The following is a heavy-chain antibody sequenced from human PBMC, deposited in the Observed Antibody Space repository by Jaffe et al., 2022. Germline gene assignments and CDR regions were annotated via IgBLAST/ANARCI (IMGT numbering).Heavy chain of an antibody. Sequence: QITLKESGPTLVKPTQTLTLTCTFSGFSLSTSGVGVGWIRQPPGKALEWLALIYWDDDKRYSPSLKSRLTITKDTSKNQVVLTMTNMDPVDTATYYCAHTYHDYGDYVNENWFDPWGQGTLVTVSS. CDR3: AHTYHDYGDYVNENWFDP. V-gene: IGHV2-5*02. J-gene: IGHJ5*02. CDR1: GFSLSTSGVG. CDR2: IYWDDDK. D-gene: IGHD4-17*01.